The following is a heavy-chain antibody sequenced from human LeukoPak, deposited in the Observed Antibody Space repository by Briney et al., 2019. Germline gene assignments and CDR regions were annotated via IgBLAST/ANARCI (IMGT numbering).Heavy chain of an antibody. CDR2: MNPNSGNT. CDR3: ARGLGQWLVLYYFDY. D-gene: IGHD6-19*01. V-gene: IGHV1-8*01. J-gene: IGHJ4*02. CDR1: GYTFTSYD. Sequence: ASVKVSCKASGYTFTSYDINWVRQATGQGLEWMGWMNPNSGNTGYAQKFQGRVTMTRNTSISTAYMELSSLKSEDTAVYYCARGLGQWLVLYYFDYWGQGTLVTVSS.